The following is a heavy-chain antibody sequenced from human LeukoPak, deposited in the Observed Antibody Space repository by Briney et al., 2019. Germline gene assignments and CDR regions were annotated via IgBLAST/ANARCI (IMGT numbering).Heavy chain of an antibody. CDR3: ARERGSSSSFDY. Sequence: ASVKVSCKASGYIFTSYDINWVRQATGQGLEWMGWMNPNSGNTGYAQKFQGRVTMTRNTSISTAYMELSSLRSEDTAVYYCARERGSSSSFDYWGQGTLVTVSS. D-gene: IGHD6-6*01. V-gene: IGHV1-8*01. J-gene: IGHJ4*02. CDR1: GYIFTSYD. CDR2: MNPNSGNT.